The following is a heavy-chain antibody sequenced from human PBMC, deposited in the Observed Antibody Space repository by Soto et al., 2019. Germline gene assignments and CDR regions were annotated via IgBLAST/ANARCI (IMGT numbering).Heavy chain of an antibody. V-gene: IGHV1-18*04. J-gene: IGHJ4*02. Sequence: ASVKVSCKASGYTFTGYGISWVRQAPGQGLEWMGWISAYNGNTNYAQKLQGRVTMTTDTSTSTAYMELRSLRSDDTAVYYCARDHDILTGYSPGDYWGQGTLVTVSS. CDR2: ISAYNGNT. CDR1: GYTFTGYG. D-gene: IGHD3-9*01. CDR3: ARDHDILTGYSPGDY.